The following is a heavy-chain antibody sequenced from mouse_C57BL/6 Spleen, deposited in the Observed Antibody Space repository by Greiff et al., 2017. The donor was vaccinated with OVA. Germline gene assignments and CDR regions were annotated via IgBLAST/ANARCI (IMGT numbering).Heavy chain of an antibody. CDR3: ARELRLPAMDY. J-gene: IGHJ4*01. V-gene: IGHV5-4*01. CDR1: GFTFSSYA. Sequence: EVQLVESGGGLVKPGGSLKLSCAASGFTFSSYAMSWVRQTPEKRLEWVATISDGGSYTYYPDNVKGRFTLSRDNAKNNLYLQMSHLKSEDTAMYYCARELRLPAMDYWGQGTSVTVSS. CDR2: ISDGGSYT. D-gene: IGHD3-2*02.